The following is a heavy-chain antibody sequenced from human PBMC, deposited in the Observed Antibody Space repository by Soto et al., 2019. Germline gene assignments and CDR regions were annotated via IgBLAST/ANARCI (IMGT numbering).Heavy chain of an antibody. CDR2: IIPIFGTA. D-gene: IGHD6-13*01. CDR1: GGTFSSYA. CDR3: ARDGAAACLEGGWFAP. Sequence: QVQLVQSGAEVKKPGSSVKVSCKASGGTFSSYAISWVRQAPGQGLEWMGGIIPIFGTANYAQKFQGRVTITADESTRTAYMELSSLRSEDTAVYYCARDGAAACLEGGWFAPWGQGTLVTVSS. V-gene: IGHV1-69*12. J-gene: IGHJ5*02.